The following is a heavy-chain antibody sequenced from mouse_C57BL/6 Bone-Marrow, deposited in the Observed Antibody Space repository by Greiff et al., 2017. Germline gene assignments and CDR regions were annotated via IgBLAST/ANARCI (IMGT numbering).Heavy chain of an antibody. CDR2: IWSGGST. J-gene: IGHJ3*01. V-gene: IGHV2-2*01. CDR3: ARNYYSNPFAY. D-gene: IGHD2-5*01. CDR1: GFSLTSYG. Sequence: VKLQESGPGLVQPSQSLSITCTVSGFSLTSYGVHWVRQSPGKGLEWLGVIWSGGSTDYNAAFISRLSISKDNSKSQVFFKMNSLQADDTAIYYCARNYYSNPFAYWGQGTLVTVSA.